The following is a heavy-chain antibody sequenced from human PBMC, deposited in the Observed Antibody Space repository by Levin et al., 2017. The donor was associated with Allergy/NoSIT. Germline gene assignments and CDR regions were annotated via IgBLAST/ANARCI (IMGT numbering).Heavy chain of an antibody. CDR2: IYSGGDT. D-gene: IGHD6-19*01. CDR1: GFTVTTY. Sequence: LSLTCAASGFTVTTYMNWVRQAPGKGLEWVSVIYSGGDTYYADSVKGRFTISRDNSKNTLYLQMNSLRPEDTAVYYCARGEVRVAVAGTSYYYFAMDVWGQGTTVTVSS. V-gene: IGHV3-53*01. CDR3: ARGEVRVAVAGTSYYYFAMDV. J-gene: IGHJ6*02.